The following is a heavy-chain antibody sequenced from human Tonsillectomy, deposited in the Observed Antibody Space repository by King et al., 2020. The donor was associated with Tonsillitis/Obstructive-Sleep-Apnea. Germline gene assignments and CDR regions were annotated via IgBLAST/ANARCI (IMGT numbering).Heavy chain of an antibody. J-gene: IGHJ6*03. CDR2: ISSSSRYI. V-gene: IGHV3-21*01. Sequence: VQLVESGGGLVKPGGSLRLSCAASGFTFSSYSMNWVRQAPGKGLEWVSSISSSSRYIYYADSVKGRFTISRDNAKNSLYLQMTSLRDEDTAVYYCAREEYYYMDVWGKGTTVTVSS. CDR1: GFTFSSYS. CDR3: AREEYYYMDV.